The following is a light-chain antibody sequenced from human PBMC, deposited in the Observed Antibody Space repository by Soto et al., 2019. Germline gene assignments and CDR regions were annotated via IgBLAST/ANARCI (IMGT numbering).Light chain of an antibody. Sequence: QSTLTQPASVSGSPGQSITISCTGSSSDIGAYNYVSWYQQHPGKAPKLMIYDVTNRPSGLSNRFSGSKSGSTASLTISGLQAEDEADYYCSSYTSSRIRVFGGGTKVTVL. V-gene: IGLV2-14*01. J-gene: IGLJ3*02. CDR1: SSDIGAYNY. CDR2: DVT. CDR3: SSYTSSRIRV.